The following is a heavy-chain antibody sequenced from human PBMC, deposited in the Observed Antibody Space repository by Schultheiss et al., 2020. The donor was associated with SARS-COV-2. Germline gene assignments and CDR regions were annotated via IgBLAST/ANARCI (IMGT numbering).Heavy chain of an antibody. CDR1: GFNLRNYW. CDR3: VKEGEEMGTS. Sequence: GGSLRLSCAASGFNLRNYWMDWVRQAPGKGLQWVANIKQDGSVQHYVDSVRGRFIISRDNAKNSVFLQMNSLRVDDTAVYYCVKEGEEMGTSWGQGTLVTVSS. D-gene: IGHD1-1*01. V-gene: IGHV3-7*03. CDR2: IKQDGSVQ. J-gene: IGHJ4*02.